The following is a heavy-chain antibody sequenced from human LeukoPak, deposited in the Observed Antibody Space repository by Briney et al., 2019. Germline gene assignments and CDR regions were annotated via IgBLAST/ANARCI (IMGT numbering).Heavy chain of an antibody. J-gene: IGHJ4*02. D-gene: IGHD3-10*01. Sequence: PSETLSLTCTVSGDSISTYYWSWIRQPPGKGLEWIGYIYYRVTSDYNPSLKSRVTMSVDMSTRQISLKLSSVTAADTAVYYCARAVGGDGSGSLWGPGTLVTVSS. CDR3: ARAVGGDGSGSL. V-gene: IGHV4-59*01. CDR2: IYYRVTS. CDR1: GDSISTYY.